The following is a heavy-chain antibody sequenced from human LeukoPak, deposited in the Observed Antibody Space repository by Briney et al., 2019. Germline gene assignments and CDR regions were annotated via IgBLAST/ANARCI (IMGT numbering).Heavy chain of an antibody. CDR1: GFTFSKYS. D-gene: IGHD1-20*01. CDR3: ARDNWSAC. Sequence: GVPLRLSCAASGFTFSKYSMIWLRQAPGKGREGGSYISPGSDTIYYADSVKGRFTISRYNAKNSLYLKMPSLRAEETAIYFCARDNWSACWGPGTL. V-gene: IGHV3-48*04. J-gene: IGHJ4*02. CDR2: ISPGSDTI.